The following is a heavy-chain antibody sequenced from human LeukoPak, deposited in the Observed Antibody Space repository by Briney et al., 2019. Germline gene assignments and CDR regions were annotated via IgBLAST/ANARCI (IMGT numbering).Heavy chain of an antibody. V-gene: IGHV3-21*04. Sequence: PGGSLRLSCAASGFTFSDFPMIWVRQAPGKGLEWVSTIFPSSVEIHYADSVKGRFTISRDNAKNSLYLQMNSLRAEDTALYYCAREKMTTVTTAFDYWGQGTLVTVSS. CDR3: AREKMTTVTTAFDY. J-gene: IGHJ4*02. CDR1: GFTFSDFP. D-gene: IGHD4-17*01. CDR2: IFPSSVEI.